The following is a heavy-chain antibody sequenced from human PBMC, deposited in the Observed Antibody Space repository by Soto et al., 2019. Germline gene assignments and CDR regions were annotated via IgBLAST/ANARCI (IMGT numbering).Heavy chain of an antibody. CDR1: GFTFSSYA. CDR2: ISGSGGVT. CDR3: AKIHSGSSEDAFDV. Sequence: EVQLLESGGGLVQPGGSQRLSCAASGFTFSSYAMSWVRQGPGEGLEWVTVISGSGGVTDYADSVKGRFTVCRDNSKNTIYLELNSLTAGDTAIYYCAKIHSGSSEDAFDVWCQGTVVTVSS. J-gene: IGHJ3*01. D-gene: IGHD6-19*01. V-gene: IGHV3-23*01.